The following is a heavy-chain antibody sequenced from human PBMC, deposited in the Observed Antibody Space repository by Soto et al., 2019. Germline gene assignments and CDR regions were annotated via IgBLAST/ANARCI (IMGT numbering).Heavy chain of an antibody. CDR2: IIPIFGTA. CDR1: GGTFSSYA. Sequence: SVKVSCKASGGTFSSYAISWVRQAPGQGLEWMGGIIPIFGTANYAQKFQGRVTITADESTSTAYMELSSLRSEDTAVYYCARDPGGNYYGSGSYPPAAYNWFDPWGKGTLVTVS. J-gene: IGHJ5*02. V-gene: IGHV1-69*13. CDR3: ARDPGGNYYGSGSYPPAAYNWFDP. D-gene: IGHD3-10*01.